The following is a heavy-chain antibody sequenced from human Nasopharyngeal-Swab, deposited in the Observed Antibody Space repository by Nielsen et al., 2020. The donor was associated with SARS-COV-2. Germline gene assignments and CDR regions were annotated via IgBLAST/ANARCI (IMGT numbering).Heavy chain of an antibody. Sequence: GESLKISCAASGFTFSGYAMRWVRQAPGKGLEWVSAISGSGGSTYYADSVNGRFTISRDNSRNTVFLQMNSLRGEDAAVYYCAKNMGAGVLFDIWGQGTMVTVSS. CDR1: GFTFSGYA. D-gene: IGHD2-8*01. CDR2: ISGSGGST. J-gene: IGHJ3*02. V-gene: IGHV3-23*01. CDR3: AKNMGAGVLFDI.